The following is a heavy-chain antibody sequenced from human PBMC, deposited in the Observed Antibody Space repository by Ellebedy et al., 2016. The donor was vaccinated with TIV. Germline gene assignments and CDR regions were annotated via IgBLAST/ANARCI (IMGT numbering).Heavy chain of an antibody. CDR1: GGSISSGSYY. CDR3: ARLPRGSTSWGYYYYYMDV. D-gene: IGHD2-2*01. CDR2: IYTSGST. Sequence: SETLSLXCTVSGGSISSGSYYWSWIRQPAGKGLEWIGRIYTSGSTNYNPSLKSRVTMSVDTSKNQFSLKLSSVTAADTAVYYCARLPRGSTSWGYYYYYMDVWGKGTTVTVSS. J-gene: IGHJ6*03. V-gene: IGHV4-61*02.